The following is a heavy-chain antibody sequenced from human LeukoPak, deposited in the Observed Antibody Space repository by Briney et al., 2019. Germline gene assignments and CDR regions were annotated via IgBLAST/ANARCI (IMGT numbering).Heavy chain of an antibody. J-gene: IGHJ4*02. CDR2: IRFDGSNK. CDR1: GFTFSSYG. CDR3: AKDRGYSTTWNLFDY. D-gene: IGHD6-13*01. V-gene: IGHV3-30*02. Sequence: GGSLRLSCAVSGFTFSSYGMQWVRQAPGKGLEWVAFIRFDGSNKYYADSVKGRFTISRDNSKNTLYLQMNSLRAEDTAVYYCAKDRGYSTTWNLFDYWGQGTLVTVSS.